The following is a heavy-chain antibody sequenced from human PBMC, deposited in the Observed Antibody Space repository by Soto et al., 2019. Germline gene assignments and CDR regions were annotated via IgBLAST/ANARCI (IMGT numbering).Heavy chain of an antibody. J-gene: IGHJ6*02. CDR3: AKARSDCSGGSGYDRPLVYYGMDV. CDR1: GDSVSSNSAA. V-gene: IGHV6-1*01. CDR2: TYYRSKWYN. Sequence: SQPLSLTCASSGDSVSSNSAAWNWIRQSPSRGLEWLGRTYYRSKWYNDYAVSVKSRITINPDTSKNQFSLQLNSVTPEDTAVYFCAKARSDCSGGSGYDRPLVYYGMDVWGPGLTV. D-gene: IGHD2-15*01.